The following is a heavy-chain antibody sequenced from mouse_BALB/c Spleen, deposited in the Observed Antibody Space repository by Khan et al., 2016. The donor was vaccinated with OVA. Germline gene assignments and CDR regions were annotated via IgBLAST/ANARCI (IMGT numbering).Heavy chain of an antibody. J-gene: IGHJ1*01. Sequence: EVELVESGGGLVKPGGSLKLSCAASGFSFSSYTMSWVRQTPEKRLEWVATISSGSTYTYYPDSVQGRFTISRDNAKNPLPLKMSSLQSEDTAMCYWTRDGNYGHWYFDVGGAGTTVTVSS. D-gene: IGHD2-1*01. CDR1: GFSFSSYT. V-gene: IGHV5-6-4*01. CDR3: TRDGNYGHWYFDV. CDR2: ISSGSTYT.